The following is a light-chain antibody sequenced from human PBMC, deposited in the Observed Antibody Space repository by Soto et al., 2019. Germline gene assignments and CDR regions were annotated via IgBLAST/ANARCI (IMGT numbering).Light chain of an antibody. CDR3: HQSTDSSWT. Sequence: EIVLTQSPGTLSLSPGERATLSCRASQSVNSNNLAWYRQKPGQAPRLLIYGTSSRATGIPDRFSGSGSGTDFTLTISRLEPEDFAVFVCHQSTDSSWTFGQGTKVEVK. CDR2: GTS. J-gene: IGKJ1*01. CDR1: QSVNSNN. V-gene: IGKV3-20*01.